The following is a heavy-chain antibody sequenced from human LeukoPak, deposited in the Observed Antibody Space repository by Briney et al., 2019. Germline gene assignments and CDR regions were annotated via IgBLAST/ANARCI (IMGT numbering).Heavy chain of an antibody. CDR3: ARQLLKGVHSRKEQLERSGVYYFDY. Sequence: SSETLSLTCTVSGGSISSYYWSWIRQPPGKGLEWIGYSGSTNYNPSLKSRVTISVDTSKNQFSLKLSSVTAADTAVYYCARQLLKGVHSRKEQLERSGVYYFDYWGQGTLVTVSS. D-gene: IGHD1-1*01. J-gene: IGHJ4*02. CDR2: SGST. V-gene: IGHV4-59*08. CDR1: GGSISSYY.